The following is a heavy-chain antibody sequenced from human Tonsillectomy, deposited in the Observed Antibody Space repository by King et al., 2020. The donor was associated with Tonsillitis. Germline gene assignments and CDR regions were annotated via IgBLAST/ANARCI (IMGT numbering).Heavy chain of an antibody. Sequence: QLQESGPGLVKPSETLSLTCTVSGGSISSSSYYWGWIRQPPGKGLEWIGSIYYSGSTYYNPSLKSRVTISVNTSKNQFPLKLSLGTAADTAVYYCARLERHWLVPEWGQGTLVTVSS. V-gene: IGHV4-39*06. CDR1: GGSISSSSYY. J-gene: IGHJ4*02. CDR2: IYYSGST. CDR3: ARLERHWLVPE. D-gene: IGHD6-19*01.